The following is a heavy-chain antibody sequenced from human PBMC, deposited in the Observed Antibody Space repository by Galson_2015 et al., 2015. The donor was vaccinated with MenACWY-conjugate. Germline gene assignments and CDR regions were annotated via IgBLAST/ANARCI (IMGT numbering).Heavy chain of an antibody. CDR2: IWYDGSNK. CDR1: GFTFSTYG. D-gene: IGHD5-18*01. Sequence: SPRLPCAASGFTFSTYGMHWVRQAPGKGLEWVAVIWYDGSNKYYADSVKGRFTISRDNSKNTLYLQMNSLRAEDTAVYYCAREGGYSYVLDAFDIWGQGTTVTVSS. V-gene: IGHV3-33*08. CDR3: AREGGYSYVLDAFDI. J-gene: IGHJ3*02.